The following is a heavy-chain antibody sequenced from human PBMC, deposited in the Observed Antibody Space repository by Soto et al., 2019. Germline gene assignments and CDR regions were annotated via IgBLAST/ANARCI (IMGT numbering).Heavy chain of an antibody. J-gene: IGHJ3*02. V-gene: IGHV4-59*08. D-gene: IGHD3-22*01. CDR1: GGSISSYY. CDR2: IYYSGST. CDR3: ARAHSSGYSNDAFDI. Sequence: SETLSLTCTVSGGSISSYYWSWIRQPPGKGLEWIGYIYYSGSTNYNPSLKSRVTISVDTSKNQFSLKLSSVTAADTAVYYCARAHSSGYSNDAFDIWGQGTMVTVSS.